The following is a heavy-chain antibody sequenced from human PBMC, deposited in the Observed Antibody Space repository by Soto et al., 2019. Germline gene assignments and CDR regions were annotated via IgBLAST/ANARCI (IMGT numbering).Heavy chain of an antibody. V-gene: IGHV4-34*01. D-gene: IGHD3-3*01. Sequence: QVQLQQWGAGLLKPSETLSLTCAVYGGSFSGYYWSWIRQPPGKGLEWIGEINHSGSTNYNPSLKSRVTISVDTSKNQFSLKLSSVTAADTAVYYCARGMKFCSVDYWGQGTLVTVSS. CDR3: ARGMKFCSVDY. CDR1: GGSFSGYY. J-gene: IGHJ4*02. CDR2: INHSGST.